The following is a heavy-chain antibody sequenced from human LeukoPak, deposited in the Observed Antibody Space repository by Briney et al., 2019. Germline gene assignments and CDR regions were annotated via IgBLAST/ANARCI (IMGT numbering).Heavy chain of an antibody. CDR2: ISSSSSYI. CDR1: GFTFSSYS. J-gene: IGHJ6*03. Sequence: GGSLRLSCAASGFTFSSYSMNWARQAPGKGLEWVSSISSSSSYIYYADSVKGRFTISRDNAKNSLYLQMNSLRAEDTAVYYCARPPNDTYYDFWSGYPPDYYYYMDVWGKGTTVTVSS. CDR3: ARPPNDTYYDFWSGYPPDYYYYMDV. V-gene: IGHV3-21*01. D-gene: IGHD3-3*01.